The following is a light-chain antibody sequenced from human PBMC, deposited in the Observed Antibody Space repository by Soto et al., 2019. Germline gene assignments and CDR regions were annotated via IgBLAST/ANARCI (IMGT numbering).Light chain of an antibody. CDR3: SSYTSSSTLV. J-gene: IGLJ2*01. CDR2: DVS. V-gene: IGLV2-14*01. Sequence: QSALTQPASVSGSPGQSITISCTGTSSDVGGYNYVSWYQQHPGKVPKLMIFDVSDRPSGVSNRFSGSMSGNTASLTISGLQAEDEADYYCSSYTSSSTLVFGGGTKLTVL. CDR1: SSDVGGYNY.